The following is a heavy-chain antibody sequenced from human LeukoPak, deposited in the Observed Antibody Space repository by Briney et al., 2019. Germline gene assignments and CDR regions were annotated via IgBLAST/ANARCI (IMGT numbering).Heavy chain of an antibody. CDR1: GYTFTDYF. CDR3: ARMALDGGDSIGFDS. CDR2: INPNIGDA. J-gene: IGHJ5*01. Sequence: ASVKVSCKASGYTFTDYFMHWVRQAPGQGLEWMGWINPNIGDASYAQKFQGRVTMTRDRSINTAYMELSRLTSDDTAVYYCARMALDGGDSIGFDSWGQGTLVTVSS. D-gene: IGHD2-21*02. V-gene: IGHV1-2*02.